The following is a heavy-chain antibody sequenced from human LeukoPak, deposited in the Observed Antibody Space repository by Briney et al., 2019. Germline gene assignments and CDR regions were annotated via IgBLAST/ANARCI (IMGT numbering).Heavy chain of an antibody. D-gene: IGHD3/OR15-3a*01. CDR3: ARGLGWTPVYYYYGMDV. CDR1: GGTFSSYA. Sequence: AASVKVSCKASGGTFSSYAISWVRQAPGQGLEWMGGITPIFGTANYAQKFQGRVTITADESTSTAYMELSSLRSEDTAVYYCARGLGWTPVYYYYGMDVWGQGTTVTVSS. CDR2: ITPIFGTA. J-gene: IGHJ6*02. V-gene: IGHV1-69*13.